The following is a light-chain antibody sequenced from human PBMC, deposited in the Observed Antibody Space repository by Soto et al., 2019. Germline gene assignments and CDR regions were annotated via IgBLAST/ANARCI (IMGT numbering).Light chain of an antibody. J-gene: IGLJ3*02. V-gene: IGLV1-44*01. CDR2: SNN. CDR1: SSNIGSNT. Sequence: QLVLTQPPSASGTPGQRVTISCSGSSSNIGSNTVNWYQQLPGTAPKLLIYSNNQRPSGVPDRFSGSKSGTSASLAISGLQSEDEADYYCSVWDDSLNGVVFGGGTQLTVL. CDR3: SVWDDSLNGVV.